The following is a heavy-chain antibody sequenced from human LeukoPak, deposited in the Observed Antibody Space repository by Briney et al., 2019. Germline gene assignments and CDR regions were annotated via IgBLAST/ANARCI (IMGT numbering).Heavy chain of an antibody. D-gene: IGHD4-17*01. CDR2: IKPDGDTT. CDR1: GFSFNTYR. CDR3: SRGPSTTLTTF. J-gene: IGHJ4*02. Sequence: GGSLRLSCTASGFSFNTYRMTWVRQAPGKELEWVANIKPDGDTTNYLDSVKGRFTISRDNAKSSLHLQMNGLTAEDTAVYYCSRGPSTTLTTFWGQGTMVTVSS. V-gene: IGHV3-7*01.